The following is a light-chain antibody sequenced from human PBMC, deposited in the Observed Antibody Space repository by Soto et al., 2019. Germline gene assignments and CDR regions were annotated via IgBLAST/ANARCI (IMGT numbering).Light chain of an antibody. CDR3: NAYVGSNQVV. CDR1: SCDVGGYNY. Sequence: QSALTQPPSASGAPGQTVTISCTGTSCDVGGYNYVSWYQQHPGKAPKLMIYDVSNRPSGVPDRFSGSKSGTTASLTVSGVEAEDEAYYYSNAYVGSNQVVFGTGTKVTVL. V-gene: IGLV2-8*01. J-gene: IGLJ1*01. CDR2: DVS.